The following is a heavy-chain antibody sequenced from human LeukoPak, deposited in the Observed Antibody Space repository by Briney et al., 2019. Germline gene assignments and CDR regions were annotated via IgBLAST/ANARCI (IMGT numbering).Heavy chain of an antibody. J-gene: IGHJ4*02. CDR1: GFTVSSNY. Sequence: GGSLRLSCAASGFTVSSNYMSWVRQVPGKGLEWVSVIHSDGITYYADSVKGRFTISRDNSINTLYLQMSNLRAEDTALYYCASTSIIRGYDHDQYYWGQGTLVTVSS. CDR3: ASTSIIRGYDHDQYY. CDR2: IHSDGIT. D-gene: IGHD5-12*01. V-gene: IGHV3-53*01.